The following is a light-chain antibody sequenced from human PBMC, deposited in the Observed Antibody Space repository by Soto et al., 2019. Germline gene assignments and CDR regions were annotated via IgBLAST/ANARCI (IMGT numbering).Light chain of an antibody. CDR3: HSRA. CDR2: DAS. CDR1: QTISRW. V-gene: IGKV1-5*01. J-gene: IGKJ5*01. Sequence: DSQMTQTRSTLSASVGGEVTITCRASQTISRWLAWYQQKPVRAPKLLIYDASTLESGVPSRFSGSGSETEFTLTISRLQPDDFATYFCHSRAFGQGTRLEIK.